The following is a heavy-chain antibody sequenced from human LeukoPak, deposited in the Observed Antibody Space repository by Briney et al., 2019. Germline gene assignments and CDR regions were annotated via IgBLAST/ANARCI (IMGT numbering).Heavy chain of an antibody. Sequence: SQTLSLTCTVSGGSISSGSYYWSWIRQPAGKGLEWIGRIYTSGSTNYNPSLKSRVTISVDTSKNQFSLKLSSVTAADTAVYYRAREWDWNFDYWGQGTLVTVSS. CDR2: IYTSGST. D-gene: IGHD3/OR15-3a*01. CDR3: AREWDWNFDY. CDR1: GGSISSGSYY. V-gene: IGHV4-61*02. J-gene: IGHJ4*02.